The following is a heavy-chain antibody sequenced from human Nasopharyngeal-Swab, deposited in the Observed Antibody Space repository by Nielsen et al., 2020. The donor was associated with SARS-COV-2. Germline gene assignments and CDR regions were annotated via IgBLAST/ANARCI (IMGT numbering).Heavy chain of an antibody. CDR3: AKERSGFFDY. V-gene: IGHV4-38-2*02. CDR1: GYSISSGYY. Sequence: SETLSLTCTVSGYSISSGYYWGWIRQPPGKGLEWIGSIYHSGSTYYNPSLKSRDTISVDTSKNQFSLKLSSVTAADTAVYYCAKERSGFFDYWGQGTLVTVSS. CDR2: IYHSGST. D-gene: IGHD3-22*01. J-gene: IGHJ4*02.